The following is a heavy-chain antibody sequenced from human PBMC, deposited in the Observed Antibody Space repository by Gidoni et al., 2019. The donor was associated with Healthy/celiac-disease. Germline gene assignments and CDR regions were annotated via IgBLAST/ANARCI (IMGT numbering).Heavy chain of an antibody. J-gene: IGHJ4*02. D-gene: IGHD6-19*01. Sequence: EVQLVESGGGLVTPGGSLRLSCAASGFTFSNAWMSWVRQAPGKGLEWVGRIKSKTDGGSTDYAAPVKGRFTISRDDSKNTLYLQMNSLKTEDTAVYYCTTDQRIAVAGTFRPGVPDYWGQGTLVTVSS. CDR3: TTDQRIAVAGTFRPGVPDY. CDR1: GFTFSNAW. V-gene: IGHV3-15*01. CDR2: IKSKTDGGST.